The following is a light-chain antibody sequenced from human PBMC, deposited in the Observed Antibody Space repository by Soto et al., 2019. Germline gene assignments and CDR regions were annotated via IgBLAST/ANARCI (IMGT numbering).Light chain of an antibody. CDR3: QQYEKWPPVT. V-gene: IGKV3-15*01. J-gene: IGKJ4*01. CDR1: QNIRRN. Sequence: EIVMTQSPATLSVSPGERGTLSCRASQNIRRNLAWYQQKPGQAPRLLSYQASTRAPGIPARFTGGGSGTEFTLTISSLQAEDFALYYCQQYEKWPPVTFGGGTKVEIK. CDR2: QAS.